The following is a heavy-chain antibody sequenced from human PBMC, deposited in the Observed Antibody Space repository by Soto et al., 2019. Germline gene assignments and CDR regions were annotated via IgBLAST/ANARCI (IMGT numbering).Heavy chain of an antibody. V-gene: IGHV3-23*01. Sequence: EVQLLESGGGLVQPGGSLRLSCAASGFTFSSYAMSWVRQAPGKGLEWVSAISGSGGSTYYADSVKGRFTISRDHSTNTLYLQMNSLRAEYTAVYYCAKGREIFGVALLGYWGQGTLVTVSS. CDR2: ISGSGGST. CDR1: GFTFSSYA. D-gene: IGHD3-3*01. J-gene: IGHJ4*02. CDR3: AKGREIFGVALLGY.